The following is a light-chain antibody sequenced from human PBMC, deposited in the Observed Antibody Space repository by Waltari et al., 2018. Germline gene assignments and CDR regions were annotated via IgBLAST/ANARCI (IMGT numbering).Light chain of an antibody. CDR2: DGS. CDR3: QQYSASSWT. V-gene: IGKV3-20*01. Sequence: EIVLTQSPGTLLLSPGERATLSCRASRSGSSNFLAWYKQKPGQAPRLLIYDGSTRAAGIPDRFSGSGSGTDFTLTISRLEPEDFAVYYCQQYSASSWTFGQGTKVQIK. J-gene: IGKJ1*01. CDR1: RSGSSNF.